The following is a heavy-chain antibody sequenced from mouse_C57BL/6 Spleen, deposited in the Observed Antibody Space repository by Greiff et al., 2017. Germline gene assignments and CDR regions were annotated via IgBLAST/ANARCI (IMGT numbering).Heavy chain of an antibody. CDR3: ARSFNTAWYFDV. Sequence: VQLQQSGAELVRPGTSVKVSCKASGYAFTHYLIEWVKQRPGQGLEWIGVINPGSGGTNYNEKFKGKATLTADKSSSTAYMQLSSLTSEDSAVYFCARSFNTAWYFDVWGTGTTVTVAS. D-gene: IGHD1-2*01. CDR2: INPGSGGT. J-gene: IGHJ1*03. V-gene: IGHV1-54*01. CDR1: GYAFTHYL.